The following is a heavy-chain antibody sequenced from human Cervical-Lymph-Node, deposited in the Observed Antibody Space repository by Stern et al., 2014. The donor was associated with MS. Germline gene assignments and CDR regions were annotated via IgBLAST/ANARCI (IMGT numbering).Heavy chain of an antibody. CDR2: IDLVAYK. D-gene: IGHD1-1*01. V-gene: IGHV2-70*01. CDR3: ARIRGQPRGYYGMDV. Sequence: QIPLKESGPALVKPTQTLTLTCTFSGFSLSTSGMCVSWIRQPPGKALEWLTLIDLVAYKYYSTSPKTKLTISKDTSKNQVVLTVTNMDPVDTATYYCARIRGQPRGYYGMDVWGQGTTVTVSS. J-gene: IGHJ6*02. CDR1: GFSLSTSGMC.